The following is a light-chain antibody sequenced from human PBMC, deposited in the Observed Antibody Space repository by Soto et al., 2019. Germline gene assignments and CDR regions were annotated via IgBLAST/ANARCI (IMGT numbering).Light chain of an antibody. CDR3: SSYAGSSNV. V-gene: IGLV2-8*01. J-gene: IGLJ1*01. Sequence: VLTQPPSASGSPGQSVAISCTGTSSDVGGYNYVSWYQQHPGKAPKLMIYEVNKRPSGVPDRFSGSKSGNTASLTVSGLQAEDEADYYCSSYAGSSNVFGAGTKVTVL. CDR1: SSDVGGYNY. CDR2: EVN.